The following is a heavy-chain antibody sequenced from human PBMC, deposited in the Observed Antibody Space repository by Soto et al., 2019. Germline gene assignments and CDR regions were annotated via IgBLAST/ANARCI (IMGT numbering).Heavy chain of an antibody. CDR3: ATSCSCSPPYA. Sequence: QVQLQASGPGLVKPSQTLFLTCTVSGGSISSGVYCWTWIRRHPGKGLQWIGYIYCSGLTHYNSSQKERLSISMDTSKNQCSLKLSSVTAADTAVYCCATSCSCSPPYAWGQGTLVTASS. D-gene: IGHD2-15*01. V-gene: IGHV4-31*03. CDR1: GGSISSGVYC. J-gene: IGHJ5*02. CDR2: IYCSGLT.